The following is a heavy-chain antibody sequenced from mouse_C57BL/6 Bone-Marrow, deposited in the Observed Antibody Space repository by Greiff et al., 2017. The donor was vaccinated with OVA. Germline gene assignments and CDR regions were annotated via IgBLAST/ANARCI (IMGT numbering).Heavy chain of an antibody. V-gene: IGHV1-23*01. CDR1: GYTFTDYE. D-gene: IGHD2-4*01. CDR3: TRLIYYDYHLYFDV. J-gene: IGHJ1*03. Sequence: QVQLQQSGAELVRPGASVKLSCKASGYTFTDYEMNCVKQTHVHGLEWIGAIDPEICGTAYNQKFKGNATMTTDKSSSTAYMELLSLTSEDSAVYYCTRLIYYDYHLYFDVWGTGTTVTVSS. CDR2: IDPEICGT.